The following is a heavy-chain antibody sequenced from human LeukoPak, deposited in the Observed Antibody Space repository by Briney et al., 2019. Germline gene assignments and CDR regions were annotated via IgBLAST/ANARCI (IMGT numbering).Heavy chain of an antibody. V-gene: IGHV3-15*01. CDR1: AFTFSNAW. J-gene: IGHJ4*02. Sequence: GGSLRLSCAASAFTFSNAWMSWVRQAPGKGLEGVGRIKSKTDGGTTDYAAPVKGRFTISRDDSKNTLYLQMNSLKTEDTAVYYCTTDRLAVAGNRYYFDYWGQGTLVTVSS. CDR3: TTDRLAVAGNRYYFDY. D-gene: IGHD6-19*01. CDR2: IKSKTDGGTT.